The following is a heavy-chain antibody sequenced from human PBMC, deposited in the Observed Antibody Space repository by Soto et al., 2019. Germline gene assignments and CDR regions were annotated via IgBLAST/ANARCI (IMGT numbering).Heavy chain of an antibody. J-gene: IGHJ6*02. Sequence: RGESLKISCKGSEYSFSNYWIAWVRQTPGKGLEWMGIINPADSATTYSPAFRRQVTMSADKAISTADLQRDSLKASNTATYYCVSRGMDVWGQGRTVTVSS. V-gene: IGHV5-51*01. CDR3: VSRGMDV. CDR1: EYSFSNYW. CDR2: INPADSAT.